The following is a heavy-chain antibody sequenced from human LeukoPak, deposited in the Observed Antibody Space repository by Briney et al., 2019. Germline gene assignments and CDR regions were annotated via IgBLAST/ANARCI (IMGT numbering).Heavy chain of an antibody. CDR1: GYNFATYW. J-gene: IGHJ4*02. CDR3: AKFHATWYGDT. CDR2: IYPGNSHT. Sequence: GESLKISCQGSGYNFATYWIVWVRQMPGKGLEWMGIIYPGNSHTRYSPSFQGQVSISADTSISTAYLHWSSLQSSDTAMYYCAKFHATWYGDTWGQGTLVTVSS. D-gene: IGHD6-13*01. V-gene: IGHV5-51*01.